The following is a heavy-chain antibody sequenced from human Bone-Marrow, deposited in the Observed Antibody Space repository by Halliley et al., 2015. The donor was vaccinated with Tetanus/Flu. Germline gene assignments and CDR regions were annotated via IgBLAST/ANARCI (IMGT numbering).Heavy chain of an antibody. J-gene: IGHJ4*02. Sequence: WIRGYNGATNYPQKFQGRVTVTTDTSTSTAYMELRSLRSDDTAVYYCTRDLGDGDHTGGLDYWGQGTLVTVSS. D-gene: IGHD4-17*01. CDR3: TRDLGDGDHTGGLDY. CDR2: IRGYNGAT. V-gene: IGHV1-18*01.